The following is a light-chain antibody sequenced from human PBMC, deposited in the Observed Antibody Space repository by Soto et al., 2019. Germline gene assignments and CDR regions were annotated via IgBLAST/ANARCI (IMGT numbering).Light chain of an antibody. Sequence: EIVLTQSPGTLSLSPGERATLSCRASQSVSSSHLAWYQQKAGQAPRVLIYGASSRATGIPDRFSGSGYGTDFTLTISRLEPEDFAVYYCQQYGSSPWTFGQGTKVEIK. CDR1: QSVSSSH. J-gene: IGKJ1*01. V-gene: IGKV3-20*01. CDR3: QQYGSSPWT. CDR2: GAS.